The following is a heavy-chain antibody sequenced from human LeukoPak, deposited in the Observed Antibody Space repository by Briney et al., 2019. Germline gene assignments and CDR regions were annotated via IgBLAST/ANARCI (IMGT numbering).Heavy chain of an antibody. J-gene: IGHJ3*02. CDR2: ITASSTGT. D-gene: IGHD4-23*01. CDR3: AKKYGGNPGHAFDI. CDR1: GFRFSSYA. Sequence: GGSLRLSCGASGFRFSSYAMNWVRQAPGKGLVWVSGITASSTGTYYADSVKGRFTISRDNSKNTLYLQMNSLRAEDTAVYYCAKKYGGNPGHAFDIWGQGTMVTVSS. V-gene: IGHV3-23*01.